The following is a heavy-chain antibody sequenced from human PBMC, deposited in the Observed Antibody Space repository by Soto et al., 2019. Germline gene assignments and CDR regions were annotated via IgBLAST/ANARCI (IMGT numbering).Heavy chain of an antibody. J-gene: IGHJ6*03. CDR1: GGSISSYY. Sequence: SETLSLTCTVSGGSISSYYWSWIRQPPGKGLEWIGYIYYSGSTNYNPSLKSRVTISVDTSKNQFSLKLSSVTAADTAVYYCARGTIVVAPYYYMDVWGKGTTVTVSS. CDR2: IYYSGST. CDR3: ARGTIVVAPYYYMDV. V-gene: IGHV4-59*08. D-gene: IGHD2-15*01.